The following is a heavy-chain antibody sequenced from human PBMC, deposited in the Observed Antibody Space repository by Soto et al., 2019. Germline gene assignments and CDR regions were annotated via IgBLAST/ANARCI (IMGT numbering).Heavy chain of an antibody. D-gene: IGHD2-8*01. CDR2: IKSKTDGGTT. Sequence: GGSLRLSCAASGFTFSNAWMSWVRQAPGKGLEWVGRIKSKTDGGTTDYAAPVKGRYTISRDDSKNTLYLQMNSLKTEDTAVYYCTTRYCTNGVCSMDVWGKGTTVTVSS. J-gene: IGHJ6*03. CDR1: GFTFSNAW. V-gene: IGHV3-15*01. CDR3: TTRYCTNGVCSMDV.